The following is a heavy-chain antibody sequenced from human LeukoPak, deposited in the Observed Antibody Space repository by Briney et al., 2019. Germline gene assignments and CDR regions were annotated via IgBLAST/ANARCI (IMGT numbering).Heavy chain of an antibody. CDR3: ARKTDSSGSGDY. V-gene: IGHV3-21*04. J-gene: IGHJ4*02. CDR2: ISSSSSYI. Sequence: GGSLRLSCAASGFTFSNYSMNWVRQAPGKGLEWVSSISSSSSYIYYADSVKGRFTISRDASKNTLFLQMNSLRADDTAVYYCARKTDSSGSGDYWGQGTLVTVSS. CDR1: GFTFSNYS. D-gene: IGHD3-22*01.